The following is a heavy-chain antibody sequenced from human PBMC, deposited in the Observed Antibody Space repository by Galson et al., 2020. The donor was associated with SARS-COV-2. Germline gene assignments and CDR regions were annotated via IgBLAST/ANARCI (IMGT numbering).Heavy chain of an antibody. CDR1: GFTFSSYA. Sequence: GESLKISCAASGFTFSSYAMSWVRQAPGKGMEWVSAISGSGGSTYYADSVKGRFTISRDNSKNTLYLQMNSLRAEDTAVYYCAKFNSGSHPSYYFDYWGQGTLVTVSS. V-gene: IGHV3-23*01. CDR2: ISGSGGST. D-gene: IGHD3-22*01. CDR3: AKFNSGSHPSYYFDY. J-gene: IGHJ4*02.